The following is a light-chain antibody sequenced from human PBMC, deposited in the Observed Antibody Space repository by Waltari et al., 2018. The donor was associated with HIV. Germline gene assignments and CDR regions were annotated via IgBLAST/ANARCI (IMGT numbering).Light chain of an antibody. J-gene: IGLJ2*01. V-gene: IGLV6-57*03. CDR3: QSYDSSNHVV. CDR2: EDN. Sequence: NFMLTQPHSVSESPGKTVTISCTRSTGSIASNFVQWYQQRPGSAPTIVIYEDNQRTSGVPDRFSGSIDTSSNAASITSSGLKTEDEADYYCQSYDSSNHVVFGGGTKLTVL. CDR1: TGSIASNF.